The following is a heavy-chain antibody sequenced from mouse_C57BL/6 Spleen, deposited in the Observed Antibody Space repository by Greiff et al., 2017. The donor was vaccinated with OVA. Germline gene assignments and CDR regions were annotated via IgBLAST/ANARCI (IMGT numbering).Heavy chain of an antibody. J-gene: IGHJ4*01. Sequence: VKLMESGPGLVAPSQSLTISCTASGFSLTSYGVPWVRQPPGKGLEWLVMIWSDGSTTYNSALKSRLCISKDNAKSQVFLKMNSLQTDDTAVYYCARHDGYYDYAMDYWGQGTTVTVSS. CDR3: ARHDGYYDYAMDY. V-gene: IGHV2-6-1*01. CDR2: IWSDGST. CDR1: GFSLTSYG. D-gene: IGHD2-3*01.